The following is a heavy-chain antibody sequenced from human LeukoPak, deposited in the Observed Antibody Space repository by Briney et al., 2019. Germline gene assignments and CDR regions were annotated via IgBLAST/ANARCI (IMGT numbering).Heavy chain of an antibody. D-gene: IGHD3-3*01. CDR1: GFTFSTFA. CDR2: ISGTGGST. Sequence: PGGSLRLSCVASGFTFSTFAMTWVRQAPGKGLEWVSTISGTGGSTYYADSEKGRFTISRDRSKNTLYLQMNSLRAEDTAVYYCAKEPYFDFWSGYMAYWGQGTLVTVSS. CDR3: AKEPYFDFWSGYMAY. V-gene: IGHV3-23*01. J-gene: IGHJ4*02.